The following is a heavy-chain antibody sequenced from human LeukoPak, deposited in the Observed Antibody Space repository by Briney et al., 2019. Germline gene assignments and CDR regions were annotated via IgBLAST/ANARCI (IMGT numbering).Heavy chain of an antibody. V-gene: IGHV1-69-2*01. D-gene: IGHD2-2*01. J-gene: IGHJ3*02. CDR3: AGTSGDAFDI. Sequence: ASVKVSCKVSGYTFTDYHMHWVQQAPGKGLEWMGLVDPEDGETIYAEKFQGRVTITADTSTDTAYMELSSLRSEDTAVYYCAGTSGDAFDIWGQGTMVTVSS. CDR1: GYTFTDYH. CDR2: VDPEDGET.